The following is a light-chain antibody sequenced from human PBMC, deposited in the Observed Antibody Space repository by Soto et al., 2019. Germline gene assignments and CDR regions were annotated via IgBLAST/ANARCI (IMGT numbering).Light chain of an antibody. Sequence: QSALTQPASVSGSPGQSITISCTGTSSDVGAYNYVSWYQQHPGKAPKLMIYEVSNRPSGVSNRFSGSKSGNTASLTISGLQAEDEADYYCSSYISSSTLVVCGGGTKLTVL. CDR3: SSYISSSTLVV. V-gene: IGLV2-14*01. CDR1: SSDVGAYNY. CDR2: EVS. J-gene: IGLJ3*02.